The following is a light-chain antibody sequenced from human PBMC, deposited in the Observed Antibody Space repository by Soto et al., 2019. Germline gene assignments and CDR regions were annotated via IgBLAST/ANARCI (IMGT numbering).Light chain of an antibody. CDR1: SSDVGGYNY. CDR3: SSYTSSSTV. Sequence: QSALTQPASVSGSPGQSITISCTGNSSDVGGYNYVSWYQQHPGKAPKLMIYEVSNRPSGVSNRFSGSKSGNTASLTISGLHAEDESDYYCSSYTSSSTVFGGGTKLTVL. J-gene: IGLJ2*01. CDR2: EVS. V-gene: IGLV2-14*01.